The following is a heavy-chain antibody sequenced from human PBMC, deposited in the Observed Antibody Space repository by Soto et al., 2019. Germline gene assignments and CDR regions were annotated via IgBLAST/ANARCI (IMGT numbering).Heavy chain of an antibody. CDR1: GYTFTSYG. D-gene: IGHD3-9*01. V-gene: IGHV1-18*01. Sequence: EASVKVSCKASGYTFTSYGISWVRQAPGQGLEWMGWISAYNGNTNYAQKLQGRVTMTTDTSTSTAYMELRSLRSDDTAVYYCARVRAYDILTGYSYYFDYWGQGNLVTVSS. CDR2: ISAYNGNT. CDR3: ARVRAYDILTGYSYYFDY. J-gene: IGHJ4*02.